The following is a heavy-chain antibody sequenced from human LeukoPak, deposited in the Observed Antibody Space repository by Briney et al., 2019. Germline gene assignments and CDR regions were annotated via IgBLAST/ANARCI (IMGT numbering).Heavy chain of an antibody. V-gene: IGHV3-7*04. Sequence: GGSLRLSCAASGFTLSTYWMSWVRQAPGKGLEWVASINRDGSGKYYVDSVRGRFTISRDNAKNSLYLQMNSLRVEDTAVYYCARVQTATTNWFDPWGQGTLVTVSS. D-gene: IGHD1-1*01. CDR3: ARVQTATTNWFDP. CDR1: GFTLSTYW. J-gene: IGHJ5*02. CDR2: INRDGSGK.